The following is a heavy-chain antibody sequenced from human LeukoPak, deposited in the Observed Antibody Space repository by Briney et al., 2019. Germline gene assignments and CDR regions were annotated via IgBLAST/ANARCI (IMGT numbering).Heavy chain of an antibody. Sequence: QPGRSLRLSCAASGFTFSSYGMHWVRQAPGKGLEWVAVISYDGSNKYYADSVKGRFTISRDNSKNTLYLQMNSLRAEDTAVYYCAKDLYQGYDSSGYYLDYWGQGTLVTVSS. V-gene: IGHV3-30*18. CDR1: GFTFSSYG. CDR2: ISYDGSNK. J-gene: IGHJ4*02. D-gene: IGHD3-22*01. CDR3: AKDLYQGYDSSGYYLDY.